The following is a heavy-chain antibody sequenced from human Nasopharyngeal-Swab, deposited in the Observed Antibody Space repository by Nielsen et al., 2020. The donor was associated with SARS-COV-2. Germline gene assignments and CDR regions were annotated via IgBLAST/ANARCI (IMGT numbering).Heavy chain of an antibody. CDR1: GGSISSRNDY. Sequence: SETLSLTCSVSGGSISSRNDYWGWIRQPPGKGLEWIGSIYYSGRAYYNPSLESRVTILVDTSTHLFSLKLSSVTATDTAVYYCARSNKNLGGWFDPWGQGTLVTVSS. CDR2: IYYSGRA. V-gene: IGHV4-39*01. D-gene: IGHD4-11*01. CDR3: ARSNKNLGGWFDP. J-gene: IGHJ5*02.